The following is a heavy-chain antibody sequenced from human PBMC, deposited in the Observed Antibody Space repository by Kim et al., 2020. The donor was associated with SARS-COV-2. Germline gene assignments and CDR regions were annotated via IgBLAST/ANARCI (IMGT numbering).Heavy chain of an antibody. CDR3: AKDYYGSGTFGGADY. CDR1: GFTFSTYG. D-gene: IGHD3-10*01. V-gene: IGHV3-33*06. Sequence: GGSLRLTCAASGFTFSTYGMHWVRQAPGKGLEWVAVVWDDGINKYYADSVKGRFTISRDNSKKTLHLQMNSLRVEDTALYYCAKDYYGSGTFGGADYWGQGTLVTVSS. CDR2: VWDDGINK. J-gene: IGHJ4*02.